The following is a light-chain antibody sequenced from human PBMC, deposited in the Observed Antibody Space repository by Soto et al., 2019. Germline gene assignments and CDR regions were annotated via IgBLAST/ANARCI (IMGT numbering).Light chain of an antibody. CDR3: QQLYSYPLT. CDR1: QDISLY. V-gene: IGKV1-9*01. Sequence: IQLTQSPSSLSASVGDRVTITCRASQDISLYLAWYQQKAGKAPKLLIYFSSTLQSGVPSRFSGSRSGTDFTLTISSLQPEDFATYYCQQLYSYPLTFGAGTKVEI. J-gene: IGKJ4*01. CDR2: FSS.